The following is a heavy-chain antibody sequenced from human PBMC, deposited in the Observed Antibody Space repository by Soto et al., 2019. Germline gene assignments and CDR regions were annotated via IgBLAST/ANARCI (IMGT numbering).Heavy chain of an antibody. CDR3: VAGQYFFDY. D-gene: IGHD6-19*01. J-gene: IGHJ4*02. Sequence: QVQLVESGGGVDQPGRSLRLSCAASGFSFSSYGMQWVRQAPGKGLEWVAVISYDGSNKYYADSVKDRFTISRDNSKKTLYLQMNSLRADDTAVYYRVAGQYFFDYCGQGTLVTVSS. CDR2: ISYDGSNK. V-gene: IGHV3-30*03. CDR1: GFSFSSYG.